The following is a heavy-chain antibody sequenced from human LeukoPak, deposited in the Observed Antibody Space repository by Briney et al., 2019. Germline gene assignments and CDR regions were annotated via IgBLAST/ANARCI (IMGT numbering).Heavy chain of an antibody. Sequence: PGGSLRLSCAASGFTFSNYAMSWVRQAPGKGLEWVSAISGSGGSTYYADSVKGRFTISRDNAKNSLYLQMNSLRAEDTAVYYCAKPLEGSAPMDVWGKGTTVTVSS. CDR1: GFTFSNYA. V-gene: IGHV3-23*01. D-gene: IGHD3-10*01. J-gene: IGHJ6*03. CDR3: AKPLEGSAPMDV. CDR2: ISGSGGST.